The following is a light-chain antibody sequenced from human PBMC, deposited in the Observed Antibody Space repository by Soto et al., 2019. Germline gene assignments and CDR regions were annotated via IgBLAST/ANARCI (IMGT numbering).Light chain of an antibody. V-gene: IGKV3-15*01. J-gene: IGKJ1*01. CDR1: QSVSSN. CDR2: AVS. Sequence: EIMMTQSPGTLSASPGERATLSCRASQSVSSNLAWYQQKPGQAPRLLIYAVSTRATGIPARFSGSGSGTEFNLTISRMQSEDFAVYYCQQYNKWPLTFGQGTKVEIK. CDR3: QQYNKWPLT.